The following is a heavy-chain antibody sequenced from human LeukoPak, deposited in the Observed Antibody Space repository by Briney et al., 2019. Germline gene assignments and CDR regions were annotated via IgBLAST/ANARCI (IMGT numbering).Heavy chain of an antibody. J-gene: IGHJ4*02. V-gene: IGHV3-48*01. Sequence: PGGSLRLSCAAPGFTFSSYSMNWVRQAPGKGLEWVSYISSSSSTIYYADSVKGRFTISRDNAKNSLYLQMNSLRAEDTAVYYCARDSYVWGSYRFGYPDYWGQGTLVTASS. CDR2: ISSSSSTI. D-gene: IGHD3-16*02. CDR1: GFTFSSYS. CDR3: ARDSYVWGSYRFGYPDY.